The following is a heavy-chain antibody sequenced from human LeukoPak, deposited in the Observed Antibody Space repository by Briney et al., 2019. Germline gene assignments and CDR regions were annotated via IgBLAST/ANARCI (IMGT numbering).Heavy chain of an antibody. D-gene: IGHD4-17*01. CDR1: GGSISRGGYY. J-gene: IGHJ4*02. CDR3: ARGEHDYGDYGLGY. CDR2: IYYSGST. Sequence: PSETLSLTWTVSGGSISRGGYYWSWIRQHPGKGLEWIGYIYYSGSTYYNPSLKSRVTISVDTSKNQFSLKLSSVTAADTAVYYCARGEHDYGDYGLGYWGQGTLVTVSS. V-gene: IGHV4-31*02.